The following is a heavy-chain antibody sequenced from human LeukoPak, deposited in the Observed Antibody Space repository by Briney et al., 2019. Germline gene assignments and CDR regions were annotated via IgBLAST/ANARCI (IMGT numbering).Heavy chain of an antibody. V-gene: IGHV3-74*01. CDR2: INNDGSST. CDR3: ARGALGSLSAFDI. CDR1: GFTVSRYW. D-gene: IGHD3-10*01. Sequence: QPGGSLRLSCAASGFTVSRYWMHLVRQAPGKGLVWVSRINNDGSSTSYADSVKGRCTISRDNAKDTLYLQMNSLRAEDTAVYYCARGALGSLSAFDIWGQGTMVTVSS. J-gene: IGHJ3*02.